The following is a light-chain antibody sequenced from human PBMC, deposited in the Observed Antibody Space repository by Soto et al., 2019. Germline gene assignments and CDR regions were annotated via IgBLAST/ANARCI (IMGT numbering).Light chain of an antibody. CDR3: QSYDSSLSGAV. J-gene: IGLJ2*01. CDR2: GNN. Sequence: QSVVTQPPSVSGAPGQRVTISCTGSSSYIGAGYDVHWYQQLPGTAPKLLIYGNNNRPSGVPDRFSGSKSGTSASLAITGLQAEDEADYYCQSYDSSLSGAVFGGGTKLTVL. V-gene: IGLV1-40*01. CDR1: SSYIGAGYD.